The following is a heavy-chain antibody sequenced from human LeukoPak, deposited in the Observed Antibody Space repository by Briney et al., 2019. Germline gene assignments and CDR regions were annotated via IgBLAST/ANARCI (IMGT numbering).Heavy chain of an antibody. CDR1: GFTVRSYW. Sequence: GGSLRLSCAASGFTVRSYWMSWVRQVPGKGLEWVANIKQDGSDKYYVDSVKGRFTISRDNAKNSLYLQMNSLRAEDTAVYYCARMTVYSSSWLAYYMDVWGKGTTVTVSS. D-gene: IGHD6-13*01. CDR2: IKQDGSDK. V-gene: IGHV3-7*01. CDR3: ARMTVYSSSWLAYYMDV. J-gene: IGHJ6*03.